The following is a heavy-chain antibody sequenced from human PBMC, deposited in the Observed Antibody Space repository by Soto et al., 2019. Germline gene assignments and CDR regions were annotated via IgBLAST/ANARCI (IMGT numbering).Heavy chain of an antibody. Sequence: QVQLVESGGDVVQPGGSLRLSCVASGFTFSTHGMHWVRQAPGKGLEWVALISSDGSNTYYADSVKGRFTISRDNSKNMVVLQMSSLRPDDAGVYFCAKPSGQWMPDHWGQGTLVTVPS. CDR1: GFTFSTHG. CDR3: AKPSGQWMPDH. D-gene: IGHD3-10*01. CDR2: ISSDGSNT. V-gene: IGHV3-30*18. J-gene: IGHJ4*02.